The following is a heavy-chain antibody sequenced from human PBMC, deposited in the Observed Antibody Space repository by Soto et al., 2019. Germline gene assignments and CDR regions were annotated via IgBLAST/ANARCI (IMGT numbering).Heavy chain of an antibody. J-gene: IGHJ4*02. Sequence: ASVKVSCKASGNTFTRYDINWVRQATGHGLEWMGWINPNSGNMGYAQKFQGRVTMTRDTSIRTAYMEVSRLRSDDTAVYYCARGRASGSYYLLDYWGQGTLVTVSS. V-gene: IGHV1-8*01. D-gene: IGHD3-10*01. CDR1: GNTFTRYD. CDR2: INPNSGNM. CDR3: ARGRASGSYYLLDY.